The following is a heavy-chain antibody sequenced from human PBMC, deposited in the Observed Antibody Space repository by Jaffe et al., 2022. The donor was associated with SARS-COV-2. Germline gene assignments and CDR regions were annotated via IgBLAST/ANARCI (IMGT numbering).Heavy chain of an antibody. Sequence: QAQLVQSGTEVKKPGASVKISCKASGYTFTSYDISWVRQAPGQGLEWMGWISPYNGKTNYAQRLQGRVTMTTDTSTSTAYMELRSLGSDDTAVYYCARVDNSGLLDYWGQGTLVTVSS. CDR3: ARVDNSGLLDY. CDR2: ISPYNGKT. J-gene: IGHJ4*02. V-gene: IGHV1-18*01. D-gene: IGHD1-1*01. CDR1: GYTFTSYD.